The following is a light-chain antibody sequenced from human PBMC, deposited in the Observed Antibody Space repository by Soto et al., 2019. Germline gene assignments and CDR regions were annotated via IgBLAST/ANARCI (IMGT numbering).Light chain of an antibody. J-gene: IGKJ1*01. CDR2: GAS. Sequence: VMRRSRASLSGSTGERVTLSCTASQCVSRYLAWYQQIPGQAPRLLIHGASTGAIGVPDRFSGSGSGTEFTLTINSLQSEDFAVYYCQQYTNWPRTFGQGTKVDI. CDR3: QQYTNWPRT. V-gene: IGKV3-15*01. CDR1: QCVSRY.